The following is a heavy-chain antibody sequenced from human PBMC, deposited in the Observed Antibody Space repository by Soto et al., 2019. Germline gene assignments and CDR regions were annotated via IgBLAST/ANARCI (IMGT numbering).Heavy chain of an antibody. Sequence: EVQLVESGGGLVQPGGSLRLSCAASGFSFSAFWMSWVRQAPGKGLEWLANIRRDGGEKFSVDSVKGRFTISRDNAKNSLYPQMNSLRAEDTAVYYCARDNGGNDYGGQGTLVIVSP. CDR2: IRRDGGEK. CDR1: GFSFSAFW. J-gene: IGHJ4*02. CDR3: ARDNGGNDY. D-gene: IGHD3-10*01. V-gene: IGHV3-7*03.